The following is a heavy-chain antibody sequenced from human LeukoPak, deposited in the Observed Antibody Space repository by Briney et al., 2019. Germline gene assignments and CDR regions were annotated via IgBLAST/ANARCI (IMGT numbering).Heavy chain of an antibody. CDR3: ARKLAARPDDYFDY. V-gene: IGHV3-11*04. J-gene: IGHJ4*02. D-gene: IGHD6-6*01. CDR2: ISSSGSTI. Sequence: PGGSLRLSCAASGFTFSDYYVSWIRQAPGKGLEWVSYISSSGSTIYYADSVKGRFTISRDNAKNSLYLQMNSLRAEDTAVYYCARKLAARPDDYFDYWGQGTLVTVSS. CDR1: GFTFSDYY.